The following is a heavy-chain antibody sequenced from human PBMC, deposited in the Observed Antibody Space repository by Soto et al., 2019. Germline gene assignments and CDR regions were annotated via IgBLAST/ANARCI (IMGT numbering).Heavy chain of an antibody. D-gene: IGHD2-15*01. J-gene: IGHJ6*03. Sequence: LSLTCTVSGGSISSYYWSWIRQPPGKGLEWIGYIYYSGSTNYNPSLKSRVTISVDTSKNQFSLKLSSVTAADTAVYYCARQYCSGGSCYSPSGYYYYYMDVWGKGTTVTVSS. CDR1: GGSISSYY. V-gene: IGHV4-59*08. CDR2: IYYSGST. CDR3: ARQYCSGGSCYSPSGYYYYYMDV.